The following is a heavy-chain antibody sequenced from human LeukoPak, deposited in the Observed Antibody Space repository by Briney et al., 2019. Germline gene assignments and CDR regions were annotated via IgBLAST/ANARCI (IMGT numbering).Heavy chain of an antibody. CDR1: GYSLTTYY. V-gene: IGHV1-46*01. Sequence: ASVKVSCKASGYSLTTYYMHWVRQAPGQGLEWMAIINPSGGSTNYAQKFQGRVTMTRDTPTNTVYMEMSSLRIEDTAVYYCARVMASNYDFWSGSVFDYWGQGTLVTVSS. CDR2: INPSGGST. CDR3: ARVMASNYDFWSGSVFDY. D-gene: IGHD3-3*01. J-gene: IGHJ4*02.